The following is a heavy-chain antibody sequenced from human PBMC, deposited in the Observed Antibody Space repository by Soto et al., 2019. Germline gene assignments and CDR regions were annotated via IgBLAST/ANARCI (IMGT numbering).Heavy chain of an antibody. V-gene: IGHV4-59*01. CDR2: IYYSGST. CDR3: ARTVWLQYDY. D-gene: IGHD4-4*01. J-gene: IGHJ4*02. Sequence: SETLSLTCTVSGGSISSYYWSWIRQPPGKGLEWIGYIYYSGSTNYNPSLKSRVTISVDTSKNQFSLKLSSVTAADTAVYYCARTVWLQYDYWGQGTLVTVSS. CDR1: GGSISSYY.